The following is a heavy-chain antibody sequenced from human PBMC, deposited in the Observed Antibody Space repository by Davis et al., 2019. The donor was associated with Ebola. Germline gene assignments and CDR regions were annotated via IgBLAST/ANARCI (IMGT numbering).Heavy chain of an antibody. CDR1: GYTFTGYY. Sequence: AASVKVSCKASGYTFTGYYMHWVRQAPGQGLEWMGGIIPIFGTANYAQKFQGRVTITADESTSTAYMELSSLRSEDTAVYYCASYCSSTSCRYGGGYYYYGLDVWGQGTTVTVSS. V-gene: IGHV1-69*13. J-gene: IGHJ6*02. CDR3: ASYCSSTSCRYGGGYYYYGLDV. D-gene: IGHD2-2*01. CDR2: IIPIFGTA.